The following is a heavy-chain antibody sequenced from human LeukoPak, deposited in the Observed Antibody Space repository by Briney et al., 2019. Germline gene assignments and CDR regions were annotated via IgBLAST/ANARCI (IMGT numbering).Heavy chain of an antibody. Sequence: QPSETLSLTCTVSGGSISSYYWSWIRQPPGKGLEWLGYICYSGSTNYNPSLKSRVTISVDTSKNQFSLKLSSVTAADTAVYYCAGAVRGVVVAATVFDYWGQGTLVTVSS. CDR1: GGSISSYY. D-gene: IGHD2-15*01. V-gene: IGHV4-59*01. CDR2: ICYSGST. CDR3: AGAVRGVVVAATVFDY. J-gene: IGHJ4*02.